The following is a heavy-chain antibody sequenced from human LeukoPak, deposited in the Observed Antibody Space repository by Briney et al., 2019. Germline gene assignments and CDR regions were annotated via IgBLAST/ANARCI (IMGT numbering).Heavy chain of an antibody. CDR2: IYHTGST. CDR1: GYSITSGYY. J-gene: IGHJ4*02. V-gene: IGHV4-38-2*02. Sequence: PSETLSLTCTVSGYSITSGYYWGWIRQPPGKGLEWIGSIYHTGSTYYNPSLKSRVTISVDTSKNQFSLKLSSVTAADTAVYYCARGRYLTTLGGAAAGFLDSWGQGNLVTVSS. CDR3: ARGRYLTTLGGAAAGFLDS. D-gene: IGHD6-13*01.